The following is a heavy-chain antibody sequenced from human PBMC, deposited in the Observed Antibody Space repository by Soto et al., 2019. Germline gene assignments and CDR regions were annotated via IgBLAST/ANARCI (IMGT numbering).Heavy chain of an antibody. D-gene: IGHD6-13*01. V-gene: IGHV3-30*18. J-gene: IGHJ4*02. Sequence: GGSLRLSCAASGFTFSSYGMHWVRQAPGKGLEWVAVISYDGSNKYYADSVKGRFTISRDNSKNTLYLQMNSLRAEDTAVYYCAKESLAAAGSLTFDYRGQGTLVTVSS. CDR2: ISYDGSNK. CDR1: GFTFSSYG. CDR3: AKESLAAAGSLTFDY.